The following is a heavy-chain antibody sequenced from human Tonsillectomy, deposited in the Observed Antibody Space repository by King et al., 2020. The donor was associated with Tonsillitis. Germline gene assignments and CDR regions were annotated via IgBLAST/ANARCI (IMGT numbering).Heavy chain of an antibody. CDR1: GFTFRSYA. J-gene: IGHJ3*02. CDR2: ISGGGSST. V-gene: IGHV3-23*04. Sequence: VQLVESGGGLVQPGGSLRLSCAVSGFTFRSYAMSWVRQAPGKGLEWVSGISGGGSSTYYADSVKGRFSISKDNSKNTRYVDMNNLNAEDTAVYYCAKDLLLCSGGSCYNAFDIWGQGTMVTVSP. D-gene: IGHD2-15*01. CDR3: AKDLLLCSGGSCYNAFDI.